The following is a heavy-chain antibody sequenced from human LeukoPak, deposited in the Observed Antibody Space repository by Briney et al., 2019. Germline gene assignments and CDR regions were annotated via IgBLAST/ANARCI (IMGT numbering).Heavy chain of an antibody. Sequence: GGSLRLSCAASGFILSDYWMHWVRQAPGKGLEWVANIKQDESERYYVDSVKGRFTISRDNSKNSLYLQMNRLRVEDTAIYYCARKLHNWGQGTLVTVSS. CDR1: GFILSDYW. CDR2: IKQDESER. V-gene: IGHV3-7*03. J-gene: IGHJ4*02. CDR3: ARKLHN.